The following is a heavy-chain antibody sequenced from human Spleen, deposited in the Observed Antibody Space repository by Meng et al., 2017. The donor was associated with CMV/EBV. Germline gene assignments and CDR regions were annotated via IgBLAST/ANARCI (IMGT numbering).Heavy chain of an antibody. V-gene: IGHV3-7*03. J-gene: IGHJ6*02. CDR3: ARGIYGSGINYYYYGMDV. D-gene: IGHD3-10*01. CDR1: GFTFGDYA. Sequence: GGSLRLSCTASGFTFGDYAMSWVRQAPGKGLEWVANIKQDGSEKYYVDSVKGRFTISRDNAKNSLYLQMNSLRAEDTAVYYCARGIYGSGINYYYYGMDVWGQGTTVTVSS. CDR2: IKQDGSEK.